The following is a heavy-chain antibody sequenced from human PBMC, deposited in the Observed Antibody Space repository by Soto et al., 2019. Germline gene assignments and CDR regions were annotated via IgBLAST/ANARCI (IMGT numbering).Heavy chain of an antibody. CDR2: IYYSGST. D-gene: IGHD3-10*01. J-gene: IGHJ5*02. Sequence: SETLSLTCTVSSGSISSGGYYWSWIRQHPGKGLEWIGYIYYSGSTYYNPSLKSRVTISVDTSKNQFSLKLSSVTAADTAVYYCARDQAYYYGSGSNNWFDPWGQGTLVTVSS. CDR1: SGSISSGGYY. CDR3: ARDQAYYYGSGSNNWFDP. V-gene: IGHV4-31*03.